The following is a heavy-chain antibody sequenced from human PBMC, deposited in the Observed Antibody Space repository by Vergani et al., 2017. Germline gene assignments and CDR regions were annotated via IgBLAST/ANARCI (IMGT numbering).Heavy chain of an antibody. J-gene: IGHJ4*02. Sequence: QVQLVQSGAEVKKPGASVKVSCKASGYTFTSYAMHWVRQAPGQRLEWMGWINAGNGNTKCSQKFQGRVTITRDTSASTAYMELSSLRSEDTAVYYCARVGYNWNYGYWGQGTLVTVSS. CDR3: ARVGYNWNYGY. V-gene: IGHV1-3*01. CDR1: GYTFTSYA. CDR2: INAGNGNT. D-gene: IGHD1-7*01.